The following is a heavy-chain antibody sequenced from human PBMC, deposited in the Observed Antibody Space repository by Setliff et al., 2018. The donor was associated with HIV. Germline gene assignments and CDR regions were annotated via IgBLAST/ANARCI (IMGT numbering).Heavy chain of an antibody. V-gene: IGHV4-4*07. CDR1: GGSMSPYY. D-gene: IGHD3-10*01. J-gene: IGHJ5*02. CDR2: LYPSGST. CDR3: ARYYGSGTYHRWFDP. Sequence: SETLSLTCSVSGGSMSPYYWSWIRQPAGKGLEWIGRLYPSGSTIYNPSLRSRVTISVDTSKNQFSLKLSSVTAADTAVYYCARYYGSGTYHRWFDPWGQGTPVTVSS.